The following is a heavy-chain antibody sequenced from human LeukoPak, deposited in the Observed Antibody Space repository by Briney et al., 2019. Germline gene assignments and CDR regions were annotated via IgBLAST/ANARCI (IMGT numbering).Heavy chain of an antibody. CDR3: ARDSLIFGVVTTFDY. CDR2: ISTTGTI. CDR1: GFTFSRFN. J-gene: IGHJ4*02. V-gene: IGHV3-48*01. D-gene: IGHD3-3*01. Sequence: GGSLRLSCATSGFTFSRFNMNWLRQAPGKGLEWLSYISTTGTIYYAESVKGRFSISRDNAKNSLYLQMNSLRPEDTAVYYCARDSLIFGVVTTFDYWGQGTLVTVSS.